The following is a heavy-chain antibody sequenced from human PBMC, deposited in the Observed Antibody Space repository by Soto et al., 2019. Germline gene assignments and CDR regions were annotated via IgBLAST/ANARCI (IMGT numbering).Heavy chain of an antibody. CDR2: IIPILGIA. J-gene: IGHJ4*02. CDR3: AVTYYDFWSGYSENFDY. D-gene: IGHD3-3*01. Sequence: SVKVSCKASGGTFSSYTISWVRQAPGQGLEWMGRIIPILGIANYAQKFQGRVTITADKSTSTAYMELSSLRSEDTAVYYCAVTYYDFWSGYSENFDYWGQGTLVTVSS. CDR1: GGTFSSYT. V-gene: IGHV1-69*02.